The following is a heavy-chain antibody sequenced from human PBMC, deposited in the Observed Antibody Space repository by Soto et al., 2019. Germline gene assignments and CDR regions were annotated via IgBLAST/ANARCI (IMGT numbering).Heavy chain of an antibody. CDR3: ARDRTLRLRYFDWLFDY. Sequence: ESGGGVVQPGRSLRLSCAASGFTFSSYAMHWVRQAPGKGLEWVAVISYDGSNKYYADSVKGRFTISRDNSKNTLYLQMNSLRAEDTAVYYCARDRTLRLRYFDWLFDYWGQGTLVTVSS. V-gene: IGHV3-30-3*01. CDR2: ISYDGSNK. J-gene: IGHJ4*02. D-gene: IGHD3-9*01. CDR1: GFTFSSYA.